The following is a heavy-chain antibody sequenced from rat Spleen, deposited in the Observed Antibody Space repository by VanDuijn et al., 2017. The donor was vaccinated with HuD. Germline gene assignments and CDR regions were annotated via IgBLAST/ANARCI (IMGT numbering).Heavy chain of an antibody. V-gene: IGHV5-19*01. CDR1: GFTLSNYG. J-gene: IGHJ2*01. Sequence: EVQLVESGGGLVQPGRSLKLSCAASGFTLSNYGMHWIRQAPKKGLEWVATISYEGSSTYYGDSVKGRFTISRDNARGTLYLQMDSLRSEDTATYYCARLDYPGVTDLEYWGPGVMVTVSS. CDR3: ARLDYPGVTDLEY. D-gene: IGHD1-4*01. CDR2: ISYEGSST.